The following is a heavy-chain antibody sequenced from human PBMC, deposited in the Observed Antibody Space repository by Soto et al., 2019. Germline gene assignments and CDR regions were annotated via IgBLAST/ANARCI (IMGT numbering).Heavy chain of an antibody. CDR3: ARQTSWFGELSLDY. V-gene: IGHV5-51*01. D-gene: IGHD3-10*01. J-gene: IGHJ4*02. Sequence: PGESLKISCQTSGYKFTSYWITWVRQMPGKGLEWVAIINPADSDMRYSPSFQGHVTVSADRPKSTVYLNWSSLKASDTATYFCARQTSWFGELSLDYWGQGTQVTVSS. CDR2: INPADSDM. CDR1: GYKFTSYW.